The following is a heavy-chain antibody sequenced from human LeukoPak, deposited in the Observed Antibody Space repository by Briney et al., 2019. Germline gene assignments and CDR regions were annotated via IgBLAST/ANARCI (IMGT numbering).Heavy chain of an antibody. V-gene: IGHV2-5*01. CDR1: GFSLSTSGVG. CDR3: AHRPDFGVALYAFDI. Sequence: GSGPTLVNPTQTLTLTCTFSGFSLSTSGVGVGWIRQPPGKALEWLALIYWNDDKRYSPSLKSRLTITKDTSKNQVVLTMTNMDPVDTATYYCAHRPDFGVALYAFDIWGQGTMVTVSS. J-gene: IGHJ3*02. CDR2: IYWNDDK. D-gene: IGHD3-3*01.